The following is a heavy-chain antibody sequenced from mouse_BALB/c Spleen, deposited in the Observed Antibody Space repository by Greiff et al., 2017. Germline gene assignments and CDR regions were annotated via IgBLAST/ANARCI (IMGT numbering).Heavy chain of an antibody. CDR1: GFTFSSFG. J-gene: IGHJ4*01. Sequence: EVKLMESAGGLVQPGGSRKLSCAASGFTFSSFGMHWVRQAPEKGLEWVAYISSGSSTIYYADTVKGRFTISRDNPKNTLFLQMTSLRSEDTAMYYCARRYYGNYEDYYAMDYWGQGTSVTVSS. CDR2: ISSGSSTI. V-gene: IGHV5-17*02. CDR3: ARRYYGNYEDYYAMDY. D-gene: IGHD2-1*01.